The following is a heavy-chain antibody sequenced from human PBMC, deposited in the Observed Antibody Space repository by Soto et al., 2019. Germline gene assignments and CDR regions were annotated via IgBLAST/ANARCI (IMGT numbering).Heavy chain of an antibody. Sequence: QVQLVQSGGEVKKPGASVKVSCKASGDTVTKYGISWVRQAPGQGLEWLGWISFYNGHTNYALKFQDRITFTTDTSASTASMELMSLTSDDTAVYYCASATSIAVAGKETWGQGTLVTVSS. CDR3: ASATSIAVAGKET. CDR2: ISFYNGHT. CDR1: GDTVTKYG. D-gene: IGHD6-19*01. V-gene: IGHV1-18*01. J-gene: IGHJ4*02.